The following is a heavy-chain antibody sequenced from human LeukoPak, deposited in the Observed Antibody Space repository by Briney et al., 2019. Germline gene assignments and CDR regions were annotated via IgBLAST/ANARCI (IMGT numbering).Heavy chain of an antibody. V-gene: IGHV4-4*07. J-gene: IGHJ6*03. CDR1: GGSISSYY. D-gene: IGHD6-13*01. CDR2: IYTSGST. CDR3: ARDGAAAGIYYYYYMDV. Sequence: SETLSLTCTVSGGSISSYYWSWIRQPAGKGLEWIGRIYTSGSTNYNPSLKSRVTMSVDTPKNQFSLKLSSVTAADTAVYYCARDGAAAGIYYYYYMDVWGKGTTVTVSS.